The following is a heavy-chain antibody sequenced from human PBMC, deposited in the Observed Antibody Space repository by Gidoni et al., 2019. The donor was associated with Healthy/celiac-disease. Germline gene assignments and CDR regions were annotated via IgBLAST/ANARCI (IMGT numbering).Heavy chain of an antibody. CDR3: AKVGSGTTGTRIDP. Sequence: EVQLLESGGGLVQPGGSLRLSWAASGFTFSSYAMSWVRQAQGKGLEWVSAISGSGGSTYYADSVKGRFTISRDNSKNTLYLQMNSLRAEDTAVYYCAKVGSGTTGTRIDPWGQGTLVTVSS. CDR1: GFTFSSYA. CDR2: ISGSGGST. D-gene: IGHD1-1*01. V-gene: IGHV3-23*01. J-gene: IGHJ5*02.